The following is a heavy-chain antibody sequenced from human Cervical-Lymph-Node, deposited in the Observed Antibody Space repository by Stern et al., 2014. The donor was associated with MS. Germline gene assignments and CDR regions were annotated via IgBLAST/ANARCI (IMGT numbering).Heavy chain of an antibody. J-gene: IGHJ4*02. V-gene: IGHV3-53*01. CDR3: ARDKNGYNYFDF. CDR1: GFTVSSNY. D-gene: IGHD5-24*01. Sequence: EVQLVESGGGLIQPGGSLRLSCAASGFTVSSNYMSWVRQAPGKGLEWVSFIYSGGSTYYADSVKGRFTISRDSSKNTLYLQMNSLRAEDTAVYYCARDKNGYNYFDFWGQGTLVTVSS. CDR2: IYSGGST.